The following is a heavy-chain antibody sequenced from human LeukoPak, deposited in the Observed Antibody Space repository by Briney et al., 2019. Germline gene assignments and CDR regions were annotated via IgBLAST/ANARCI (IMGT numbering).Heavy chain of an antibody. Sequence: PGGSLRLSCAASGFTFSSYGMHWVRQAPGKGLEWAAVIWYDGSNKYYADSVKGRFTISRDNSKNTLYLQMNSLRAEDTAVYYCARDRYGEDYYYYYGMDVWGQGTTVSVSS. CDR2: IWYDGSNK. D-gene: IGHD4-17*01. V-gene: IGHV3-33*01. J-gene: IGHJ6*02. CDR3: ARDRYGEDYYYYYGMDV. CDR1: GFTFSSYG.